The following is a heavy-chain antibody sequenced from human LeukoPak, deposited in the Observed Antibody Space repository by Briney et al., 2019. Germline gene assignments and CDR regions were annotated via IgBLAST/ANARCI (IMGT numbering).Heavy chain of an antibody. CDR3: ASNERGYSYGLYY. Sequence: GGSLRLSCAASGFTFSSYTMSWVRQAPGKGLEWVSTITTSDGNTYYADSVKGRFTVSRDNSKNTLFLQMNSLRAEDTAVYYCASNERGYSYGLYYWGQGTLVTVSS. J-gene: IGHJ4*02. V-gene: IGHV3-23*01. D-gene: IGHD5-18*01. CDR1: GFTFSSYT. CDR2: ITTSDGNT.